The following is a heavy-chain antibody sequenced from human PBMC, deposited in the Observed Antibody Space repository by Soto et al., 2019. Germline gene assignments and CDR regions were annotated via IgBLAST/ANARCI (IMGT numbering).Heavy chain of an antibody. D-gene: IGHD3-10*01. V-gene: IGHV5-10-1*01. Sequence: PGESLKISCKGSGYSFTTYWISWVRQMPGKGLEWMGRIDPSDSYTNYSPSFQGHVTISADKSISTAYLQWSSLKASDTAMYYCARIPYYYGSGSSLLGMDVWGQGTTVTVSS. CDR1: GYSFTTYW. CDR3: ARIPYYYGSGSSLLGMDV. J-gene: IGHJ6*02. CDR2: IDPSDSYT.